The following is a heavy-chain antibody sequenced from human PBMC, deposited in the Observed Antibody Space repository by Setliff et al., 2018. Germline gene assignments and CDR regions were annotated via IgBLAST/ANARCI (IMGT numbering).Heavy chain of an antibody. CDR2: INWAGGTT. V-gene: IGHV3-43D*04. J-gene: IGHJ4*02. D-gene: IGHD4-17*01. CDR1: GFTFHDYG. CDR3: ASFPLTVTTTHPPTFFDY. Sequence: GGSLRLSCEVSGFTFHDYGMHWVRQTPGKGLEWVSFINWAGGTTYYADSVKGRFTISRDNAKNSLYLQMNSLRAEDTAVYYCASFPLTVTTTHPPTFFDYWGQGTLVTVSS.